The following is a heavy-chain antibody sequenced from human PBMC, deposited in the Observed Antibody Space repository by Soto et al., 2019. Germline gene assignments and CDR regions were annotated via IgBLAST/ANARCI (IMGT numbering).Heavy chain of an antibody. D-gene: IGHD2-2*02. J-gene: IGHJ6*02. CDR3: ARGRGLGYCSSTSCHRYYYYGMDV. CDR2: INHSGST. Sequence: SETLSLTCAVYGGSFSGYYWSWIRQPPGKGLEWIGEINHSGSTNYNPSLKSRVTISVDTSKNQFSLKLSSVTAADTAVHYCARGRGLGYCSSTSCHRYYYYGMDVWGQGTTVTVSS. V-gene: IGHV4-34*01. CDR1: GGSFSGYY.